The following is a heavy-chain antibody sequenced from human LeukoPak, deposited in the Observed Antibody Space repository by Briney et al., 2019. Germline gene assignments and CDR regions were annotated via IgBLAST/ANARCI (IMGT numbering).Heavy chain of an antibody. CDR1: GFDFKTYE. CDR2: ISGKNII. CDR3: ASELWFGESNALDT. Sequence: GGSLRLSCAASGFDFKTYEMDWGRQGPGEGVEWISYISGKNIINYADSVKGRFTISRDNTKNSLYLQMNSLRAEDTAVYYCASELWFGESNALDTWGQGTVVTVSS. D-gene: IGHD3-10*01. J-gene: IGHJ3*02. V-gene: IGHV3-48*03.